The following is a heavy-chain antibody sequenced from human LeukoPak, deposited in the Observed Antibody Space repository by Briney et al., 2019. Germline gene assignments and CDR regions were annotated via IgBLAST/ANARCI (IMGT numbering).Heavy chain of an antibody. V-gene: IGHV4-34*01. CDR2: INHSGST. CDR3: TRAWGDILTGYYQYYYYGMDV. Sequence: PSETLSLTCAVYGGSFSAYYWSWIRQPPGKGLEWIGEINHSGSTNYNPSLKSRVTISVDTSKNQFSLKLSSVTAADTAVYYCTRAWGDILTGYYQYYYYGMDVWGQGTTVTVSS. CDR1: GGSFSAYY. D-gene: IGHD3-9*01. J-gene: IGHJ6*02.